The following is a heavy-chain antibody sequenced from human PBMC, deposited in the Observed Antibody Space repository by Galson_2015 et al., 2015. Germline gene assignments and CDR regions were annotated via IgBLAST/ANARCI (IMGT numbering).Heavy chain of an antibody. J-gene: IGHJ6*03. CDR1: GFTFSSYG. CDR2: IWYDGSNK. V-gene: IGHV3-33*01. CDR3: ARDRFRSYYYYMDV. Sequence: SLRLSCAASGFTFSSYGMRWVRQAPGKGLEWVAVIWYDGSNKYYADSVKGRFTISRDNSKNTLYLQMNSLRAEDTAVYYCARDRFRSYYYYMDVWGKGTTVTVSS.